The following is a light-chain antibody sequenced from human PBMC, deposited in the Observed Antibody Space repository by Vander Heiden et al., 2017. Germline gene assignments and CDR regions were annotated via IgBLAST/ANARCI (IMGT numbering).Light chain of an antibody. CDR2: GNN. V-gene: IGLV1-40*01. CDR3: QSYDSSLSGYVV. J-gene: IGLJ2*01. Sequence: QSVLTQPPSVSGAPGQRVTISCTGSNSNIGAGYDVHWYQQLPGTAPKLLIYGNNNRPSGVPDRFSGSTSGTSASLAITGLQAEDEADYYCQSYDSSLSGYVVFGGGTKLTVL. CDR1: NSNIGAGYD.